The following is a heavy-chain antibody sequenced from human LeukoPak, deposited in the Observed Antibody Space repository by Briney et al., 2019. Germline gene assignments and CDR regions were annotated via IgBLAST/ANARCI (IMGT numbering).Heavy chain of an antibody. CDR2: FDPEDGET. J-gene: IGHJ4*02. CDR3: ATPYGGYGGGYFDY. D-gene: IGHD5-12*01. V-gene: IGHV1-24*01. CDR1: GGTFSSYA. Sequence: ASVKVSCKASGGTFSSYAISWVRQAPGKGLEWMGGFDPEDGETIYAQKFQGRVTMTEDTSTDTAYMELSSLRSEDTAVYYCATPYGGYGGGYFDYWGQGTLVTVSS.